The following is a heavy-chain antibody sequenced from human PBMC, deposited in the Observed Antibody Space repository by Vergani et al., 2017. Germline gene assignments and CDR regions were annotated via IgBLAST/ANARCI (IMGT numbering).Heavy chain of an antibody. CDR3: ARDWPDNYYDSSGYYYVLGAFDI. CDR1: GFTFSSYA. D-gene: IGHD3-22*01. Sequence: QVQLVESGGGVVQPGRSLRLSCAASGFTFSSYAMHWVRQAPGKGLEWVAVISYDGSNKYYADSVKGRFTISRDNSKNTLYLQMNSLRAEDTAVYYYARDWPDNYYDSSGYYYVLGAFDIWGQGTMVTVSS. CDR2: ISYDGSNK. J-gene: IGHJ3*02. V-gene: IGHV3-30-3*01.